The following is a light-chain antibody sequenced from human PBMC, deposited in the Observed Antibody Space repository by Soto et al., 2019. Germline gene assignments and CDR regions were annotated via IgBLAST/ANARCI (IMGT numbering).Light chain of an antibody. J-gene: IGKJ1*01. CDR3: QQYNNWPQT. V-gene: IGKV3-11*01. CDR1: QSISRF. CDR2: DAS. Sequence: ILLTQSPATLSLSRWGIATLSCRASQSISRFVAWFQQKPGHSPRLLIYDASNRATGIPARFSGSGSGTDFTLTISSLEPEDFAVYYCQQYNNWPQTFGQGTKVDIK.